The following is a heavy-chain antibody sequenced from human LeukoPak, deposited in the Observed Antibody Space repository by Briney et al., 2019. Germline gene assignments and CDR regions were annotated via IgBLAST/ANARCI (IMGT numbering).Heavy chain of an antibody. J-gene: IGHJ6*02. CDR3: ARERVAAAGRYYYYYYGMDV. D-gene: IGHD6-13*01. CDR1: GFTFSDYY. Sequence: GGSLRLSCAASGFTFSDYYMSWIRQAPGKGLEWVSYISSSGSTIYYADSVKGRFTISRDNAKNSLYLQMNSLRAEDTAVYYCARERVAAAGRYYYYYYGMDVWGQGTTVTVSS. CDR2: ISSSGSTI. V-gene: IGHV3-11*01.